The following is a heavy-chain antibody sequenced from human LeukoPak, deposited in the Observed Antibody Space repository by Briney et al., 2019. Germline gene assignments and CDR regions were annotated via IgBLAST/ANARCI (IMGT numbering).Heavy chain of an antibody. CDR3: ARHATGSYSVPWLDP. D-gene: IGHD3-10*01. CDR2: ISDSGSN. Sequence: SETLSLTCTVSGGSISSHYWSWIRQPPGKGLEWIGYISDSGSNVYNPSLKSRVTILGDTSKNQLSMKLSSVTAADTAVYYCARHATGSYSVPWLDPWGQGTLVSVCS. J-gene: IGHJ5*02. V-gene: IGHV4-59*08. CDR1: GGSISSHY.